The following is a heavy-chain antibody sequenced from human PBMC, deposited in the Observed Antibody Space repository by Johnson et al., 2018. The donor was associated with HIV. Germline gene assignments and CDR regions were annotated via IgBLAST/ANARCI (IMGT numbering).Heavy chain of an antibody. V-gene: IGHV3-9*01. J-gene: IGHJ3*02. Sequence: VESGGGLVQPGRSLRLSSAASGFTFDDYAMHWVRHAPGTGLEWVSGISWNSGSIGYAASVKGRFTISRDNAKNSLYLQMNSLRAEDTALYYCAKDLQSGATTHAFDIWGQGTMVTVSS. D-gene: IGHD5-12*01. CDR3: AKDLQSGATTHAFDI. CDR2: ISWNSGSI. CDR1: GFTFDDYA.